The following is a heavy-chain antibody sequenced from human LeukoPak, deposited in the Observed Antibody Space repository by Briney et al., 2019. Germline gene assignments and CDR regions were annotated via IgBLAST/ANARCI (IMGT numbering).Heavy chain of an antibody. J-gene: IGHJ4*02. Sequence: APVKVSCKASGYTVTSYYMHWVRQAPGQGLEWMGIINPSGGSTSYAQKFQGRVTMTRDTSTSTVYMELSSLRSEDTAVYYCPRGGIEMATIDYFDYWGQGTLVTVSS. V-gene: IGHV1-46*01. D-gene: IGHD5-24*01. CDR2: INPSGGST. CDR1: GYTVTSYY. CDR3: PRGGIEMATIDYFDY.